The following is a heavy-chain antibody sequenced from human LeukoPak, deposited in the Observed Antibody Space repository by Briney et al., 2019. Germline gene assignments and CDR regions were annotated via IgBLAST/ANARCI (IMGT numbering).Heavy chain of an antibody. J-gene: IGHJ4*02. CDR1: GFTVSSNY. V-gene: IGHV3-53*01. Sequence: PGGSLRLSRAASGFTVSSNYMSWVRQAPGKGLEWVSVIYSGGKTYYADSVKGRFTISRDNSKNTLYLQMNSLRAEDTAVYYCARDLPIVYWGQGTLVIVSS. CDR3: ARDLPIVY. D-gene: IGHD3-16*02. CDR2: IYSGGKT.